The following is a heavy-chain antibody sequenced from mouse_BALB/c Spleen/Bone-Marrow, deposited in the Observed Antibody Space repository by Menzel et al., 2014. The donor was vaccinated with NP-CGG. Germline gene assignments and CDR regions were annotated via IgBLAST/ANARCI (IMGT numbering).Heavy chain of an antibody. CDR1: GFTFRSFG. V-gene: IGHV5-17*02. CDR3: VRGGYYVPSYFDS. Sequence: EVQGVESGGGLVQPGGSRKLSCAASGFTFRSFGMHWARQAPEKGLEWVAYISGGTSTIYYADIVKGRFTIPRDNPNNTLFLQMTSLRSEDTAMYYCVRGGYYVPSYFDSWGQGTTLTVSS. D-gene: IGHD2-3*01. J-gene: IGHJ2*01. CDR2: ISGGTSTI.